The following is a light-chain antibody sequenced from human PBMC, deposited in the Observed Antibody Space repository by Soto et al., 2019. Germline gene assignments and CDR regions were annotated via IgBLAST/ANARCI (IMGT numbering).Light chain of an antibody. V-gene: IGKV4-1*01. CDR3: QQYYSTPPT. CDR1: QSVLYSSNNKNY. J-gene: IGKJ4*01. CDR2: WAS. Sequence: DIVMTQSPDSLAVSLGERATINCKSSQSVLYSSNNKNYLAWYQQKPGQPPKLLIYWASPRESGVPDRFSGSGSGTDFTLTISSLQAEDVAFYYCQQYYSTPPTFGGGTKVEIK.